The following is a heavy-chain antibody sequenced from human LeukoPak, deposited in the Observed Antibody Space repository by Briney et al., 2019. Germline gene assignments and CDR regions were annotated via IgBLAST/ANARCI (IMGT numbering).Heavy chain of an antibody. CDR1: GGSISSAGYY. Sequence: PSETLSLTCAVSGGSISSAGYYWGCIRQPPGKGLEWIGTIDYTGSTYYNPSLKSRLTMSVDTSKNQFSLNLSSVTAADTAIYYCARHRHGYNYDAPDIWGQGTMVTVSS. V-gene: IGHV4-39*01. CDR2: IDYTGST. CDR3: ARHRHGYNYDAPDI. J-gene: IGHJ3*02. D-gene: IGHD5-24*01.